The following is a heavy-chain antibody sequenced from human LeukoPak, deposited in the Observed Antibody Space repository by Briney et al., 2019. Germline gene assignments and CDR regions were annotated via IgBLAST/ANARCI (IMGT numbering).Heavy chain of an antibody. Sequence: SETLSLTCTVSGGSISSGSYYWSWIRQPAGKGLEWIGRIYTSGSTNYNPSLKSRVTISVDTSKNQFSLKLSSVTAADTAVYYCARERTWWLTVTTLYYFDYWGQGTLVTVSS. CDR3: ARERTWWLTVTTLYYFDY. CDR2: IYTSGST. D-gene: IGHD4-11*01. J-gene: IGHJ4*02. CDR1: GGSISSGSYY. V-gene: IGHV4-61*02.